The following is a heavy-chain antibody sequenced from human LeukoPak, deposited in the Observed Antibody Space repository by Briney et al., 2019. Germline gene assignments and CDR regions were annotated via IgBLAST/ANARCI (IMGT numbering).Heavy chain of an antibody. Sequence: ASVKVSCKVSGYTLTELSMHWVRQAPGKGLEWMGGFDPEDGETIYAQKFQGRVTMTEDTSTDTAYMELSSLRSEDTAVYYCAAQTNRGPSWYFDYWGQGTLVTVSS. CDR2: FDPEDGET. CDR1: GYTLTELS. CDR3: AAQTNRGPSWYFDY. D-gene: IGHD2/OR15-2a*01. V-gene: IGHV1-24*01. J-gene: IGHJ4*02.